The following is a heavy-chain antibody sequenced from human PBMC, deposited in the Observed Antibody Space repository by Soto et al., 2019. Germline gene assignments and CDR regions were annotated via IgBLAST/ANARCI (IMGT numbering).Heavy chain of an antibody. CDR2: ISDSGST. D-gene: IGHD2-21*02. CDR3: AGGRGGPGDSVCDDVFDF. Sequence: SETLSLTCSVSGGSISDYYWSWIRQPPGKGLEWIGYISDSGSTDYNPYLKSRVTISVDTSKNQVSLKVSSVTAADTAVYYCAGGRGGPGDSVCDDVFDFGAKGTLVPVS. J-gene: IGHJ3*01. CDR1: GGSISDYY. V-gene: IGHV4-59*08.